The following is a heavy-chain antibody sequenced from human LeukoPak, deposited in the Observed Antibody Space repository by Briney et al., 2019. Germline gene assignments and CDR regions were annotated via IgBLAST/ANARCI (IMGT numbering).Heavy chain of an antibody. J-gene: IGHJ6*03. CDR2: IYTSGST. V-gene: IGHV4-61*02. CDR1: GGSISSGSYY. CDR3: ARGVAGLNDFWSGYSSYYYYYMDV. Sequence: PSQTLSLTCTVSGGSISSGSYYWSWIRQPAGKGLERIGRIYTSGSTNYNPSLKSRVTISVDTSKNQFSLKLSSVTAADTAVYYCARGVAGLNDFWSGYSSYYYYYMDVWGKGATVTVSS. D-gene: IGHD3-3*01.